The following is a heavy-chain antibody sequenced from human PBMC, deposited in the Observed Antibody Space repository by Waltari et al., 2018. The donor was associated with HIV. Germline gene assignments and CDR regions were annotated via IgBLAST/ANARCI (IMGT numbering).Heavy chain of an antibody. CDR3: ARVNQVLYYGMDV. Sequence: EMQLVESGGGLVQPGGSLSLSCVAPGFTFRSYEMNWVRQVPGKGLEWISYIGSSGTTISYADSVKGRFTFSRDNAKKSLFLQMNSLRVEDTAVYWCARVNQVLYYGMDVWGQGTTVTVSS. CDR2: IGSSGTTI. D-gene: IGHD2-2*02. V-gene: IGHV3-48*03. CDR1: GFTFRSYE. J-gene: IGHJ6*02.